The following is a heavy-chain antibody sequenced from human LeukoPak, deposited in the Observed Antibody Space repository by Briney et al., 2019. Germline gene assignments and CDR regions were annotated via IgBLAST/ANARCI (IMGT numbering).Heavy chain of an antibody. CDR3: ARHKDTAMNFDF. Sequence: SETLSLTCTVSGGSLINYYWSWIRQPPGKGLEWIGFIYYNGGTNYNPSLKSRVTISVDTSKNQFSLKLTSVTAADTAVYYCARHKDTAMNFDFWGQGTLVTVSS. J-gene: IGHJ4*02. V-gene: IGHV4-59*08. CDR2: IYYNGGT. CDR1: GGSLINYY. D-gene: IGHD5-18*01.